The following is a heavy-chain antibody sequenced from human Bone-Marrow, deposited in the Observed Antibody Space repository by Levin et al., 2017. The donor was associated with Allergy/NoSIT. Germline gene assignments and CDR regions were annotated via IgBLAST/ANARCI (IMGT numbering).Heavy chain of an antibody. J-gene: IGHJ4*02. Sequence: GESLKISCEASGFTVSTNYMAWVRQAPGKGLEWVSVIFSGGSTYYADSVKGRFTISRDNSKNTLYLQMNSLRVEDTAVYYCSSAPGFSDYWGQGTQVTVSS. CDR2: IFSGGST. CDR1: GFTVSTNY. V-gene: IGHV3-66*01. CDR3: SSAPGFSDY.